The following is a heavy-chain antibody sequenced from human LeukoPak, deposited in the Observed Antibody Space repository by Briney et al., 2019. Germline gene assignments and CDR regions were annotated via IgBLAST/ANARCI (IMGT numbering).Heavy chain of an antibody. V-gene: IGHV1-2*02. CDR1: GYTFTGYY. D-gene: IGHD3-3*01. J-gene: IGHJ2*01. CDR2: INPNSGGT. CDR3: ARDRNTIFGVVINGAGYFDL. Sequence: ASVKVSCKASGYTFTGYYMHWVRQAPGQGLEWMGWINPNSGGTNYAQKFQGRVTMTRDTSISTAYMELSRLRSDDTAVYYCARDRNTIFGVVINGAGYFDLWGRGTLVTVSS.